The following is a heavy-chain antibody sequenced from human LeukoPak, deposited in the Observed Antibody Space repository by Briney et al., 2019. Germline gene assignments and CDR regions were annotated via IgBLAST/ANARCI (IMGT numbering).Heavy chain of an antibody. CDR1: GGTFSSYA. D-gene: IGHD2-15*01. Sequence: SVKVSCKASGGTFSSYAISWVRQAPGQGLEWMGRIIPILGIANYAQKFQGRVTITADKSTSTAYMELSSLRSEDTAVYYCARTYCSGGSCNFDYWGQGTLVTVSS. CDR2: IIPILGIA. CDR3: ARTYCSGGSCNFDY. J-gene: IGHJ4*02. V-gene: IGHV1-69*04.